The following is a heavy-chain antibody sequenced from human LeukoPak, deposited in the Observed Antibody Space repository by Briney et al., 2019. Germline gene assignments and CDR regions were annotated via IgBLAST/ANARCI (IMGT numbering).Heavy chain of an antibody. Sequence: PSETLSLTCTVSGGSISSSSHYWGWIRQPPGKGLEWIGSVYYSGNTYYNPSLKSRVTIAVDTSKNQFSLKLSSVTAADTAVYYCARPGGYCGSDCYSSPDVWGHGTTVTVSS. V-gene: IGHV4-39*01. D-gene: IGHD2-21*02. CDR3: ARPGGYCGSDCYSSPDV. CDR2: VYYSGNT. J-gene: IGHJ6*02. CDR1: GGSISSSSHY.